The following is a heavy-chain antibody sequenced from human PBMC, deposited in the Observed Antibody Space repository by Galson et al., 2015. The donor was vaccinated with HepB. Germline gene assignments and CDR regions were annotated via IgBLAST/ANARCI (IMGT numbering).Heavy chain of an antibody. CDR1: GGTFNTYA. V-gene: IGHV1-69*13. Sequence: PVKVSCKASGGTFNTYAMNWVRQAPGQGLEWVGGTIPLFGTADYSQRFQGRVTITADGSTTTAYMVLSSLTSDDTAVYYCARGSAYFDYWGQGTQVTGSS. CDR3: ARGSAYFDY. J-gene: IGHJ4*02. CDR2: TIPLFGTA.